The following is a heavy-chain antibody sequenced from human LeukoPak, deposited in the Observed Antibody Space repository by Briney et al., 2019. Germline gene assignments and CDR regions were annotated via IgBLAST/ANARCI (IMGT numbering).Heavy chain of an antibody. Sequence: GAAVKVSCKAFGATLNIGHAFIWARQAPGQGLQWMGRIIPFLGEVNYAQNFQGRVSFTADKSTATMYMEMKSLRLDDTTIYYCSPCGHAYVSFGPWGQGTLVTVSA. D-gene: IGHD5-12*01. J-gene: IGHJ5*02. CDR2: IIPFLGEV. V-gene: IGHV1-69*04. CDR3: SPCGHAYVSFGP. CDR1: GATLNIGHA.